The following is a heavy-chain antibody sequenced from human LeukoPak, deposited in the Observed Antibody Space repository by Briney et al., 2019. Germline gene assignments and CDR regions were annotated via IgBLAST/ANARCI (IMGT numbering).Heavy chain of an antibody. CDR2: ISSSSSYI. CDR1: GFTFSSYS. CDR3: ARDRLRVPAARPDY. V-gene: IGHV3-21*01. D-gene: IGHD2-2*01. J-gene: IGHJ4*02. Sequence: GGSLRLSCAASGFTFSSYSMNWVRQAPGKGLEWVSSISSSSSYIYYADSVKGRFTISRDNAKNSLYLQMNSLRAEDKAVYYCARDRLRVPAARPDYWGKGTLVTVSS.